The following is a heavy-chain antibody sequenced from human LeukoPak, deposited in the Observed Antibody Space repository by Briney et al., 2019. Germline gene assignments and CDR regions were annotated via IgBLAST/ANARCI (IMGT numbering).Heavy chain of an antibody. CDR1: GFTFSSDG. Sequence: PGGSLRLSCAASGFTFSSDGMSCGREAAGKELEGWANIKEDGSEKFYVDSVKGRFTISRDNAKNSLYLQMDSLRAEDTAVYYCAGYCSSTSCFRTDYWGQGTLVTVSS. J-gene: IGHJ4*02. CDR2: IKEDGSEK. V-gene: IGHV3-7*01. D-gene: IGHD2-2*01. CDR3: AGYCSSTSCFRTDY.